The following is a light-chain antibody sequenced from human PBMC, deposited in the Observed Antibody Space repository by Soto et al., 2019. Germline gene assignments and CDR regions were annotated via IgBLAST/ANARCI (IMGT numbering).Light chain of an antibody. J-gene: IGLJ1*01. CDR2: DND. Sequence: QTVVTQPPSVSAAPGQKVTISCSGSSSSSHIGHHSVSWYQHLPGIAPKLLIYDNDQRPSGIPARFSGSKSATSATLDITGLQTGDEADYYCGTWDTGLRAYVLGTGTKLTVL. CDR3: GTWDTGLRAYV. V-gene: IGLV1-51*01. CDR1: SSSSHIGHHS.